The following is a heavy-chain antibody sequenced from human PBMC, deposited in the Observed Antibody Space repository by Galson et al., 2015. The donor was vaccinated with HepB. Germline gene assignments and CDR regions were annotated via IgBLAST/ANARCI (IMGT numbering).Heavy chain of an antibody. CDR3: ARGGSTSWYIGDY. CDR2: INTNTGNP. Sequence: SVKVSCKASGYSFTRYAINWVRQAPGQGLEWMGWINTNTGNPTYVQGFTGRFVFSLDASVSTAYLQISSLKTEDTAVYYCARGGSTSWYIGDYWGQGTLVTASS. J-gene: IGHJ4*02. CDR1: GYSFTRYA. V-gene: IGHV7-4-1*02. D-gene: IGHD6-13*01.